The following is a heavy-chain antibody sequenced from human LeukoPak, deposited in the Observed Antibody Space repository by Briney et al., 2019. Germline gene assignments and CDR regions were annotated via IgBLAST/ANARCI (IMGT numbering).Heavy chain of an antibody. J-gene: IGHJ4*02. CDR1: GFTFSSYW. D-gene: IGHD3-10*01. CDR2: IKQDGSEK. CDR3: AKARALYYFDY. Sequence: GGSLRLSCAASGFTFSSYWMSWVRQAPGKGLEWVANIKQDGSEKYYVDSVKGRFTISRDNAKNSLYLQMNSLRAEDTALYYCAKARALYYFDYWGQGTLVTVSS. V-gene: IGHV3-7*03.